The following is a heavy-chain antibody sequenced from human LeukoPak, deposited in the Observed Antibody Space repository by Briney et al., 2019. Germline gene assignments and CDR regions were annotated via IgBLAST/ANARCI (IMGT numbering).Heavy chain of an antibody. Sequence: PSETLSLTCTVSGGSISSYYWSWIRQPPGKGLEWIGYIYDSGSTNYNPSLKSRVTISVDTSKNQFSLKLSSVTAADTAVYYCARRGRVVRGVIITSNNLYYFDYWGQGTLVTVSS. V-gene: IGHV4-59*12. CDR2: IYDSGST. D-gene: IGHD3-10*01. CDR1: GGSISSYY. CDR3: ARRGRVVRGVIITSNNLYYFDY. J-gene: IGHJ4*02.